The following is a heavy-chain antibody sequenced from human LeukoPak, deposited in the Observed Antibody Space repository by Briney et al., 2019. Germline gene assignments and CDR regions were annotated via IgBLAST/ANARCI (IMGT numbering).Heavy chain of an antibody. CDR3: ARGSDDFWSASNWFDP. CDR1: GGSISSGSYY. Sequence: SQTLSLTCTVCGGSISSGSYYWRWIRQPAGKGLEWIGRIYTSGSTNYNPSLKSRVTISVDTSKNQFSLKLSSVTAADTAVYYCARGSDDFWSASNWFDPWGQGTLVTVSS. J-gene: IGHJ5*02. CDR2: IYTSGST. D-gene: IGHD3-3*01. V-gene: IGHV4-61*02.